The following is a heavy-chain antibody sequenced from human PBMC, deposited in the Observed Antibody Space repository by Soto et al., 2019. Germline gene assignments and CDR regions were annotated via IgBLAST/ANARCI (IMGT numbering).Heavy chain of an antibody. CDR3: ARGSWFGEPHAFDI. CDR1: GSTFSSYW. J-gene: IGHJ3*02. Sequence: PGGSLRLSCAASGSTFSSYWMSWVRQAPGKGLEWVANIKQDGSEKYYVDSVKGRFTISRDNARNSLYLQMNSLRAEDTAVYYCARGSWFGEPHAFDIWGQGTMVTVSS. V-gene: IGHV3-7*03. D-gene: IGHD3-10*01. CDR2: IKQDGSEK.